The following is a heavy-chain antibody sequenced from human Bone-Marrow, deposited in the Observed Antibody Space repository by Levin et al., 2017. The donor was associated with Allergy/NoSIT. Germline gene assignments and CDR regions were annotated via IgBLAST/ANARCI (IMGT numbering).Heavy chain of an antibody. CDR2: INAGNGNT. J-gene: IGHJ6*03. Sequence: VASVKVSCKASGYTFTSYAMHWVRQAPGQRLEWMGWINAGNGNTKYSQKFQGRVTITRDTSASTAYMELSSLRSEDTAVYYCARGGYSNYGNYYYYMDVWGKGTTVTVSS. CDR1: GYTFTSYA. CDR3: ARGGYSNYGNYYYYMDV. V-gene: IGHV1-3*01. D-gene: IGHD4-11*01.